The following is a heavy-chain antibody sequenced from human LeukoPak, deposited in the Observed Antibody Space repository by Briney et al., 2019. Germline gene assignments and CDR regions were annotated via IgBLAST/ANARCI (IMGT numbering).Heavy chain of an antibody. Sequence: GGSLRLSCAASGFTFSSYSMNWVRQAPGKGLEWVSYISSSSTIYYADSVKGRFTISRDNAKNSLYLQTNSLRAEDTAVYYCARRIVGATSPFDYWGQGTLVTVSS. D-gene: IGHD1-26*01. CDR3: ARRIVGATSPFDY. CDR1: GFTFSSYS. CDR2: ISSSSTI. V-gene: IGHV3-48*04. J-gene: IGHJ4*02.